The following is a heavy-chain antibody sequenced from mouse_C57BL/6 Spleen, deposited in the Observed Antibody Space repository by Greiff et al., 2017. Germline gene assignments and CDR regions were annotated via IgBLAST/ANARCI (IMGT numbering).Heavy chain of an antibody. CDR3: ASNYYGSFAY. D-gene: IGHD1-1*01. Sequence: EVQLVESGGGLVKPGGSLKLSCAASGFTFSSSTMSWVRQTPEKRLEWVATISGGGGNTYYPDSVKGRFPISRDNAKNTLYLQMSSLRSVDTAWYYGASNYYGSFAYWGQGTLVTVSA. CDR2: ISGGGGNT. CDR1: GFTFSSST. V-gene: IGHV5-9*01. J-gene: IGHJ3*01.